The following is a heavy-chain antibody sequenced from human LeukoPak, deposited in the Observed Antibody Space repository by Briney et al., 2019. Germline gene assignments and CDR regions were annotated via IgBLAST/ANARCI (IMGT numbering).Heavy chain of an antibody. CDR2: IHSGTT. CDR1: GGSISSYF. J-gene: IGHJ4*02. V-gene: IGHV4-4*07. CDR3: ARLDGNYQDYFDY. D-gene: IGHD1-7*01. Sequence: SETLSLTCSVSGGSISSYFLSWIRQPAGKGLEWIGRIHSGTTTYNPSLKSRVTISVDTSKNQFSLKLRSVTAADTAVYYCARLDGNYQDYFDYWGQGTPVTVSS.